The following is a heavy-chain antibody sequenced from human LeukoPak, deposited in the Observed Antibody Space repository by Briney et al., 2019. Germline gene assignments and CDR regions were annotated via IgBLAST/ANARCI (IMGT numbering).Heavy chain of an antibody. Sequence: GGSLRLSCAASGFSFSSYTIKWVRQAPGKGLEHVLAIVSHGRNTHYSDSVKGRFSISRDNSWNTVYLQMGSLRPEDMGVYYCARVKMGATINDYYYYYMDVWGRGTTVTVSS. J-gene: IGHJ6*03. CDR2: IVSHGRNT. CDR1: GFSFSSYT. CDR3: ARVKMGATINDYYYYYMDV. D-gene: IGHD1-26*01. V-gene: IGHV3-64*02.